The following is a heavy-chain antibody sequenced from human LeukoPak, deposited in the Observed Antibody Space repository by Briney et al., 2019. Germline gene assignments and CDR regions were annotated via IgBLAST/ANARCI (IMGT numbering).Heavy chain of an antibody. J-gene: IGHJ4*02. CDR2: IYYSGST. D-gene: IGHD3-10*01. Sequence: SETLSLTCTVSGGSISSSSYYWGWIRQPPGTGLEWVGSIYYSGSTYYNPSLMSRVTLSVDTSKNQFSLKLSSVTAADTAVYYCASQDTGFDYWGQGTLVTVSS. CDR1: GGSISSSSYY. CDR3: ASQDTGFDY. V-gene: IGHV4-39*01.